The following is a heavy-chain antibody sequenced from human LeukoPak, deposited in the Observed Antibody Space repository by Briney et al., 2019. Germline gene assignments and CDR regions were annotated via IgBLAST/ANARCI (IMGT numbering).Heavy chain of an antibody. CDR1: GGSISSSNW. CDR2: IYHSGST. J-gene: IGHJ4*02. Sequence: AETLSLTCAVSGGSISSSNWWSWVRQPPGKGLEWIGEIYHSGSTNYNPSLKSRVTISVDKSKNQFSLKLSSVTAADTAVYYCARDGYYDSSGYPFWGQGTLVTVSS. D-gene: IGHD3-22*01. CDR3: ARDGYYDSSGYPF. V-gene: IGHV4-4*02.